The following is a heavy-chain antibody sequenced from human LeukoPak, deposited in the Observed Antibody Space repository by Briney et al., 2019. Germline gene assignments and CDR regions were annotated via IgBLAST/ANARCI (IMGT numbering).Heavy chain of an antibody. CDR2: INPSGSSA. J-gene: IGHJ5*01. CDR1: GYSFTSYY. Sequence: ASVKVSCKASGYSFTSYYMHWVRQAPGQGLEWMGFINPSGSSAAYAQKFQGRLTMTRDMFTSTDYMELTSLTSDDTAVYYCARDNSVGETAWWFYSWGQGTLVTVSS. D-gene: IGHD1-26*01. V-gene: IGHV1-46*01. CDR3: ARDNSVGETAWWFYS.